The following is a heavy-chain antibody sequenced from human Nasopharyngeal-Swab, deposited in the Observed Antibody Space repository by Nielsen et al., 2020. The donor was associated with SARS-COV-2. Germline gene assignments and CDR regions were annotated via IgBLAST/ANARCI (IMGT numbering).Heavy chain of an antibody. CDR1: GFIVSSTY. D-gene: IGHD2/OR15-2a*01. V-gene: IGHV3-53*01. J-gene: IGHJ4*01. Sequence: GESLKISCAVSGFIVSSTYMSWVRQAPGKGLEWVSVTEIGGITHYADSVKGRFSISRDNAKNSLSLLMSTLRGEDTAVYYCVRGWRSNSFDYWGQGARVTVSA. CDR3: VRGWRSNSFDY. CDR2: TEIGGIT.